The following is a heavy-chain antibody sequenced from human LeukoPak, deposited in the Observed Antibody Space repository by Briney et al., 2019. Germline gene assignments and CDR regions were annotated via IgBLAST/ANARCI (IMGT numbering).Heavy chain of an antibody. Sequence: GGSLRLSCAASGFTFSSYAMHWVRQAPGKGLEWVAVISYDGSNKYYADSVKGRFTISRDNSKNTLYLQMNSRRAEDTAVYYCAREDTAMVIDYWGQGTLVTVSS. J-gene: IGHJ4*02. V-gene: IGHV3-30*04. CDR2: ISYDGSNK. CDR1: GFTFSSYA. CDR3: AREDTAMVIDY. D-gene: IGHD5-18*01.